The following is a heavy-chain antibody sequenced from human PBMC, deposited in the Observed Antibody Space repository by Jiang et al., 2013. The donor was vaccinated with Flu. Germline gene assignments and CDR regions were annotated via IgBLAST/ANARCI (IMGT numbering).Heavy chain of an antibody. V-gene: IGHV3-21*01. CDR2: ISSSSSYI. Sequence: VQLLESGGGLVKPGGSLRLSCAASGFTFSSYSMNWVRQAPGKGLEWVSSISSSSSYIYYADSVKGRFTISRDNAKNSLYLQMNSLRAEDTAVYYCARASVEYNWFDPWGQGTLVTVSS. CDR3: ARASVEYNWFDP. CDR1: GFTFSSYS. J-gene: IGHJ5*02. D-gene: IGHD5-24*01.